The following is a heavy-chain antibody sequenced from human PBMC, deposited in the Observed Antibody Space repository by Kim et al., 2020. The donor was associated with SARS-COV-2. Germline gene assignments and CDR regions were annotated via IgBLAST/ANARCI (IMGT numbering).Heavy chain of an antibody. CDR2: IYYSAST. CDR1: GGSISSGCYY. J-gene: IGHJ3*02. D-gene: IGHD3-22*01. V-gene: IGHV4-31*03. Sequence: SETLSLTCTVSGGSISSGCYYWSWLRQHPGKGLEWIGYIYYSASTYYNPSLKSRVTISVDTSKNQFSLKLSSVTAADTGVYYCARAPSMIVLLLAFDIWGQGTMVTVSS. CDR3: ARAPSMIVLLLAFDI.